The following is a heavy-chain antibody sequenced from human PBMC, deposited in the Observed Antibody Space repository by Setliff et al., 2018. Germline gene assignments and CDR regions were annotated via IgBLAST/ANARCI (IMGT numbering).Heavy chain of an antibody. Sequence: ESLKISCAASGFTFSNYNMNWVRQAPGKGLEWVGLIKNKIGGGTAATDYAAPVEGRFTISRDDSTNTLYLQMNNLKTEDTATYYCTSAKLERRTGHHYYMDVWGKGTTVTVSS. D-gene: IGHD1-1*01. CDR2: IKNKIGGGTAAT. CDR3: TSAKLERRTGHHYYMDV. J-gene: IGHJ6*03. V-gene: IGHV3-15*01. CDR1: GFTFSNYN.